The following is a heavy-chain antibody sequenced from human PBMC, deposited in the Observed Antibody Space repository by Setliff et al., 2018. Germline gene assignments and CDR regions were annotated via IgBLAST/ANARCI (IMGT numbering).Heavy chain of an antibody. D-gene: IGHD6-25*01. V-gene: IGHV4-39*07. Sequence: SETLSLTCTVSGDSISSGYYYWAWIRQTPGKGLEWVGSLSFAGDAYYNPSLKSRVTMTVDAARKQLSLKISSMTAADAGVYYCRFWSGYYKNDFWGHGTLVTVSS. CDR1: GDSISSGYYY. CDR2: LSFAGDA. CDR3: RFWSGYYKNDF. J-gene: IGHJ4*01.